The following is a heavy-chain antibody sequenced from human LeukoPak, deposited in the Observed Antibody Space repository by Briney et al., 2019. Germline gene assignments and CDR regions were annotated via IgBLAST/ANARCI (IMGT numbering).Heavy chain of an antibody. D-gene: IGHD2-21*02. CDR2: IRSKAYGGTT. CDR3: TSGIVVVTADLDY. V-gene: IGHV3-49*04. J-gene: IGHJ4*02. Sequence: GGSLRLSCTASGFTLGDYAMSWVRQAPGKGLEWVGFIRSKAYGGTTEYAASVKGRFTISRDDSKSIAYLQMNSLKTEDTAVYYCTSGIVVVTADLDYWGQGTLVTVSS. CDR1: GFTLGDYA.